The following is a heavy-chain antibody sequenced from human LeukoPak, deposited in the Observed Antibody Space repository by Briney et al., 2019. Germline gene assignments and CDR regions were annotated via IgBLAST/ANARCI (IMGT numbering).Heavy chain of an antibody. V-gene: IGHV3-21*01. J-gene: IGHJ4*02. CDR3: ARDPTSLAVVEYYFDY. CDR2: ISSSSSYI. D-gene: IGHD6-19*01. Sequence: PGGSLRLSCAASGFTFSSYSMIWVRQAPGKGLEWVSSISSSSSYIYYADSVKGRFTISRDNAKNSLYLQMNSLRAEDTAVYYCARDPTSLAVVEYYFDYWGQGTLVTVSS. CDR1: GFTFSSYS.